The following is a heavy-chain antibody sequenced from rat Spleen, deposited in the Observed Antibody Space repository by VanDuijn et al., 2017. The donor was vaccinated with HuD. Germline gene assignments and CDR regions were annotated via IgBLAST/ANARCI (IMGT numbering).Heavy chain of an antibody. V-gene: IGHV2-13*01. CDR1: GFSLSSYG. CDR3: ARDSSYIYGWFAY. Sequence: QVQLKESGPGLVQPSQTLSLTCTVSGFSLSSYGVIWVRQPPGKGLEWMGVIWGNGNANYNSALKSRLSISRDTSKSQVFLKMNSLQTEDIATYYCARDSSYIYGWFAYWGQGTLVTVSS. J-gene: IGHJ3*01. CDR2: IWGNGNA. D-gene: IGHD1-2*01.